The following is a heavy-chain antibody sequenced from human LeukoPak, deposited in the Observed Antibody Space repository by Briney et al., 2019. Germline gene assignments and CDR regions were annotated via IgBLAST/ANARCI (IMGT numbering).Heavy chain of an antibody. D-gene: IGHD3-3*01. Sequence: ASVKVSCKASGYTFTSYGISWVRQAPGQGLEWMGWISAYNGNTNYAQKLQGRVTMTTDTSTSTAYMELRSLRSDDTAVYYCARGGSGRITIFGVVNPFDYWGQGTLVTVSS. J-gene: IGHJ4*02. CDR2: ISAYNGNT. CDR3: ARGGSGRITIFGVVNPFDY. CDR1: GYTFTSYG. V-gene: IGHV1-18*01.